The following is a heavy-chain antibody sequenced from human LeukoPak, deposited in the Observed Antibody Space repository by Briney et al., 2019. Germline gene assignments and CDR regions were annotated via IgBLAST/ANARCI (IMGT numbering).Heavy chain of an antibody. CDR1: GFTFSSYA. D-gene: IGHD3-10*01. CDR2: ISGSGGST. Sequence: GGSLRLSCAASGFTFSSYAMSWVRQAPGKGLEWVSAISGSGGSTYYADSVKGRLTISRDNSKNTLYLQMNSLRAEDTAVYYCAKDYHYYGSGSYLTDYWGQGTLVTVSS. J-gene: IGHJ4*02. V-gene: IGHV3-23*01. CDR3: AKDYHYYGSGSYLTDY.